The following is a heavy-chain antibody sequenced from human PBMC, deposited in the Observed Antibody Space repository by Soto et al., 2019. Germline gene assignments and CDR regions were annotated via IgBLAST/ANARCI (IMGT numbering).Heavy chain of an antibody. CDR1: GGSISSSNW. V-gene: IGHV4-4*02. CDR2: IYHSGST. D-gene: IGHD7-27*01. Sequence: QVQLQESGPGLVKPSGTLSLTCAVSGGSISSSNWRSWVRQPPGKGLEWIGEIYHSGSTNYNPSLKSRVTISVDKSKNQFSLKLSSVTAADTAVYYCARSVVNWGGPSGWYFDLWGRGTLVTVSS. CDR3: ARSVVNWGGPSGWYFDL. J-gene: IGHJ2*01.